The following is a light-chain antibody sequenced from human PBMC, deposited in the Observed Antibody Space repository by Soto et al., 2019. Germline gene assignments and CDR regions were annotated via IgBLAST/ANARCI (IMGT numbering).Light chain of an antibody. CDR1: TGAVTSGHY. J-gene: IGLJ3*02. CDR3: LLFHGGPSV. V-gene: IGLV7-46*01. Sequence: QAVVTQEPSLTVSPGGTITLTCGSSTGAVTSGHYPYWFQQKPGQAPRTLIYDTSNKHSWTPARFSGSLLGGKAALTLSGAQPEDEAEYYCLLFHGGPSVFGGGTKLTVL. CDR2: DTS.